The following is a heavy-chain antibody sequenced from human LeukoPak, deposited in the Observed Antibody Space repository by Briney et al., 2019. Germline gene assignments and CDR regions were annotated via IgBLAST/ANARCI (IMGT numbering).Heavy chain of an antibody. V-gene: IGHV4-31*03. CDR3: AISGYYDILTGYYYRNAFHI. CDR1: GGSISSGGYY. D-gene: IGHD3-9*01. Sequence: PSETLSLTCIVSGGSISSGGYYWSWIRQHPGKGLEWIGNTYYSGSTYYNPSLKSRVTISVDTSKNQFSLKLSSVTAADTAVYYCAISGYYDILTGYYYRNAFHIWGQGTMVTVSS. J-gene: IGHJ3*02. CDR2: TYYSGST.